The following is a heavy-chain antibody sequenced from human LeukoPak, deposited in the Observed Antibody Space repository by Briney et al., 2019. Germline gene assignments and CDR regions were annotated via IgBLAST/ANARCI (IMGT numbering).Heavy chain of an antibody. Sequence: SETLSLTCTVSGGSISSYYWSWIRQPPGKGLEWIGYIYYSGSTNYNPSLKSRFTISVDTSKNEFSLKLSSVTAADTAVYYCASSGRWARYFDYWGQGTLVTVSS. J-gene: IGHJ4*02. CDR1: GGSISSYY. CDR3: ASSGRWARYFDY. V-gene: IGHV4-59*08. CDR2: IYYSGST. D-gene: IGHD4-23*01.